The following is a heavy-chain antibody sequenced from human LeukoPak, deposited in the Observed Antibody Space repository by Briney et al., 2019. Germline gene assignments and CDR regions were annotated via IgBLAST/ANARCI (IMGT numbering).Heavy chain of an antibody. Sequence: ASVKVSCKASGYTFTGYYMHWVRQAPGQGLEWMGWINPNSGGTNYAQKFQGRVTMTRDTSISTAYMELSRLRSDDTVVYYCARGAVAAAGRGYYYYYMDVWGKGTTVTVSS. CDR2: INPNSGGT. V-gene: IGHV1-2*02. CDR1: GYTFTGYY. CDR3: ARGAVAAAGRGYYYYYMDV. J-gene: IGHJ6*03. D-gene: IGHD6-13*01.